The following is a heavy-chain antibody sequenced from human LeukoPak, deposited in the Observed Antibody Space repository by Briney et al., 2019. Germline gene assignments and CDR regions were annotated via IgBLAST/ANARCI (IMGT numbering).Heavy chain of an antibody. J-gene: IGHJ6*04. CDR2: IQEDGKKE. CDR3: AELGITMIGGV. D-gene: IGHD3-10*02. V-gene: IGHV3-7*01. CDR1: GFTFSSYW. Sequence: GGSLRLSCAASGFTFSSYWMSWVRQAPGKGLEWVANIQEDGKKENYVDSVRGRFTISRDNAKNSIYLQMNSLRVEDTAVYYCAELGITMIGGVWGKGTTVTISS.